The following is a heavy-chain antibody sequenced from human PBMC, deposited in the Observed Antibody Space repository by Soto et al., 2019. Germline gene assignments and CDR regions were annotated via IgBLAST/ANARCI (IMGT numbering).Heavy chain of an antibody. D-gene: IGHD3-22*01. V-gene: IGHV1-18*01. CDR1: GYSFTNYG. J-gene: IGHJ5*02. Sequence: QVQLVQSGAEVKKPGASVKVSCKASGYSFTNYGISWVRQAPGQGLEWMGWIGAYSGHTNYAQKFQGRATMSTDTSTSTAYMDLRSLRSDDTAVYYCARPNYDSSGYYSTHNWFDPWGQGTLVTVSA. CDR2: IGAYSGHT. CDR3: ARPNYDSSGYYSTHNWFDP.